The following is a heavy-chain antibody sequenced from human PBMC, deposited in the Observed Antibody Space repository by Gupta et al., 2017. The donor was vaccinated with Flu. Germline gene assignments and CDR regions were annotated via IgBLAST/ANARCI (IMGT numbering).Heavy chain of an antibody. J-gene: IGHJ2*01. CDR3: AREGYSYGCGRDGHFDL. CDR2: ISSSSSYI. D-gene: IGHD5-18*01. V-gene: IGHV3-21*01. CDR1: GFTFSSYS. Sequence: EVQLVESGGGLVKPGGSLRLSCAASGFTFSSYSMNWVRQAPGKGLEWVSSISSSSSYIYYADSVKGRFTISRDNAKNSLYLQMNSLRAEDTAVYYCAREGYSYGCGRDGHFDLWGRGTLVTVSS.